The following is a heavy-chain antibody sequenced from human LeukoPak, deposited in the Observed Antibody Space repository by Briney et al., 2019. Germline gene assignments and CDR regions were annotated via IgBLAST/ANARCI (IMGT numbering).Heavy chain of an antibody. CDR3: VRDSAFGELPNWFDP. D-gene: IGHD3-10*01. V-gene: IGHV6-1*01. CDR1: GDSVSSHSAA. Sequence: SQTLSLTCAISGDSVSSHSAAWNWIRQSPSRGLEWLGRTYYRSRWYDDYAVSVKSRITINPDTFKNQVSLHLKSVIPEDTAVYYCVRDSAFGELPNWFDPWGQGTLVTVSS. J-gene: IGHJ5*02. CDR2: TYYRSRWYD.